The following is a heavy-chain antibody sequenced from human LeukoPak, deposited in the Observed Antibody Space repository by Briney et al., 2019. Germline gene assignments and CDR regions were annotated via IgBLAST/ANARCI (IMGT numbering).Heavy chain of an antibody. D-gene: IGHD5-18*01. Sequence: SETLSLTCTVSGGSISSYYWSWIRQPPRKGLEWIGYIYYSGSTNYNPSLKSRVTISVDTSKNQFSLKLSSVTAADTAVYYCARDWGYSYGFDYYYYGMDVWGQGTTVTVSS. CDR1: GGSISSYY. CDR2: IYYSGST. J-gene: IGHJ6*02. CDR3: ARDWGYSYGFDYYYYGMDV. V-gene: IGHV4-59*01.